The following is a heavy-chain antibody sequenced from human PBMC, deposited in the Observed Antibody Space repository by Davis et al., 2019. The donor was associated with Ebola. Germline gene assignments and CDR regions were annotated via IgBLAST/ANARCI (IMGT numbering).Heavy chain of an antibody. CDR1: GGSISSSSYY. CDR3: ARDHLYSIDY. Sequence: SETLSLTCTVSGGSISSSSYYWGWIRQPPGKGLEWIGSIYYSGSTYYNPSLKGRVTISVDTSKNQFSLQLNSVTPEDTAVYYCARDHLYSIDYWGQGTLVTVSS. CDR2: IYYSGST. J-gene: IGHJ4*02. V-gene: IGHV4-39*07. D-gene: IGHD2-15*01.